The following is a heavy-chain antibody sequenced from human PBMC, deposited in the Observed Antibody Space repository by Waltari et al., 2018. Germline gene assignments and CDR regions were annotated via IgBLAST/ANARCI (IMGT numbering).Heavy chain of an antibody. CDR2: ASGNGKS. CDR1: C. J-gene: IGHJ4*02. V-gene: IGHV4-4*02. CDR3: ARDRGRGLYLDT. Sequence: CWSWVRQSPQGVLECVGQASGNGKSNYNPSFASRVTISLDTSKKKFSLNLNFATAADTAMYYCARDRGRGLYLDTWGPGTPVTVSP. D-gene: IGHD1-26*01.